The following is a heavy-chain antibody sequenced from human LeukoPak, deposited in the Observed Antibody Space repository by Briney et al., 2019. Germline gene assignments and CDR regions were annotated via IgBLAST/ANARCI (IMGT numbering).Heavy chain of an antibody. V-gene: IGHV4-61*02. CDR1: GGSIGSGSYY. D-gene: IGHD3-10*01. J-gene: IGHJ4*02. CDR2: IYTSGST. CDR3: ARAWFGAYFDY. Sequence: PSETLSLTCTVSGGSIGSGSYYWSWIRQPAGKGLEWIGRIYTSGSTNYNPSLKSRVTISVDTSKNQFSLKLSSVTAADTAVYYCARAWFGAYFDYWGQGTLVTVSS.